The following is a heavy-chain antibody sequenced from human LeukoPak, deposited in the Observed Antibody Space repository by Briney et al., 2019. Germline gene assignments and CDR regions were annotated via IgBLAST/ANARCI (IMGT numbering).Heavy chain of an antibody. CDR1: GGSFSGYY. J-gene: IGHJ3*02. D-gene: IGHD3-10*01. CDR2: INHSGST. CDR3: ARIYYGSGSLINDAFDI. Sequence: PSETLSLTCAVYGGSFSGYYWSWIRQPPGKGLEWIGEINHSGSTNYNPSLKSRVTISVDTSKNQFSLKLSSVTAADTAVYYCARIYYGSGSLINDAFDIWGQGTMVTVSS. V-gene: IGHV4-34*01.